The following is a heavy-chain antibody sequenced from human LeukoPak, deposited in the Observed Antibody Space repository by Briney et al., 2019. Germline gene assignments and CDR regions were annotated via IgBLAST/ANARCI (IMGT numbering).Heavy chain of an antibody. D-gene: IGHD2-21*01. V-gene: IGHV3-53*01. J-gene: IGHJ4*02. CDR2: FYAVGSA. CDR1: GFAVSDNY. CDR3: GRVPRECGGDCYIDY. Sequence: GGSLRLSCAASGFAVSDNYMTWVRQAPGKGLEWVSVFYAVGSAYYADSVKGRFTISRDNSKNTVYLQMNSLRAEDTAVYYCGRVPRECGGDCYIDYWGQGTLVTVSS.